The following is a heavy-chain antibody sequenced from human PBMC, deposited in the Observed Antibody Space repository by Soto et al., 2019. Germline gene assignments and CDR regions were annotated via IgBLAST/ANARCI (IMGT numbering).Heavy chain of an antibody. CDR1: GFTFSGNV. J-gene: IGHJ5*02. D-gene: IGHD2-21*02. CDR3: AKNGCGGDCYSSVAGNWFDP. Sequence: GGSLRLSCVASGFTFSGNVMSWVRQAPGKGLEWISIISGSGGSTYYADSVKGRFTISRDNSNNTLYLQMHSLTAADTAVYYCAKNGCGGDCYSSVAGNWFDPWGQGTLVTVSS. V-gene: IGHV3-23*01. CDR2: ISGSGGST.